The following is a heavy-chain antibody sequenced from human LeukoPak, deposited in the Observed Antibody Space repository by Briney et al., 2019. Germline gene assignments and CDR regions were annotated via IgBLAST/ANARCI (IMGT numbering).Heavy chain of an antibody. J-gene: IGHJ3*02. CDR3: AANTPKVVREDAFDI. D-gene: IGHD2-21*01. V-gene: IGHV1-58*02. CDR1: GFTFTSSA. CDR2: IVVGSGNT. Sequence: SVKVSCKASGFTFTSSAMQWVRQARGQRLEWIGWIVVGSGNTNYAQNFQERVTITRDMSTSTAYMELSSLRSEDTAVYYCAANTPKVVREDAFDIWGQGTMVTVSS.